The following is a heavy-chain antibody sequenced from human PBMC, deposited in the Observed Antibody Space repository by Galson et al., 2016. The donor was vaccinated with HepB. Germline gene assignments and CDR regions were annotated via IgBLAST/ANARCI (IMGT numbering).Heavy chain of an antibody. D-gene: IGHD1-26*01. CDR1: GGTLTSYA. V-gene: IGHV1-69*05. Sequence: SVKVSCKASGGTLTSYAINWVRQAPGQQAPGQGLEWMGELVPMFGKVNYAHNFQGRVTITTDESTTTAYMELSSLKSEDTAVYYCARGEVGAPFDFWGQGTLVTVSS. J-gene: IGHJ4*02. CDR3: ARGEVGAPFDF. CDR2: LVPMFGKV.